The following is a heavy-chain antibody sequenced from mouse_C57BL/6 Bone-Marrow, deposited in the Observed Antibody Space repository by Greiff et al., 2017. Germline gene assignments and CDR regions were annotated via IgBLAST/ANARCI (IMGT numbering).Heavy chain of an antibody. V-gene: IGHV1-64*01. J-gene: IGHJ2*01. D-gene: IGHD2-3*01. CDR1: GYTFTSYW. CDR3: ARQGLLRFYYFDY. Sequence: QVQLQQPGAELVKPGASVKLSCKASGYTFTSYWMHWVKQRPGQGLEWIGMIHPNSGSTNYNEKFKSKATLTVNKSSSTAYMQLSSLTSDDSAVYYCARQGLLRFYYFDYWGQGTTLTVSS. CDR2: IHPNSGST.